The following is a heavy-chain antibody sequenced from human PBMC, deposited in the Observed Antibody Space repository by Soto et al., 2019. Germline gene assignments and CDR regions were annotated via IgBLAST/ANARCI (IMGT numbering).Heavy chain of an antibody. V-gene: IGHV3-53*01. D-gene: IGHD2-21*01. J-gene: IGHJ4*02. CDR3: ATGEAGGDLTRDGFAY. CDR1: RFTVSTNY. CDR2: IYVSGTT. Sequence: EVQLVESGGGLIQPGGSLTLYYAASRFTVSTNYMTWVRQAAGKGLEWVSVIYVSGTTYYADSVKGRFTISRDNSKNTLYLQMNSLRAEDTAVYYCATGEAGGDLTRDGFAYWGQGTLVTVST.